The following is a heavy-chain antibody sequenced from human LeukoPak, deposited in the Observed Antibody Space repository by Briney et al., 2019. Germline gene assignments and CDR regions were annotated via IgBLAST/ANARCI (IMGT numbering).Heavy chain of an antibody. J-gene: IGHJ6*04. D-gene: IGHD3-3*01. Sequence: QAGGSLRLSCAASGFTVSSNYVNWVRQAPGKGLEWVSVIYSGGSTYYADFVKGRFTISRDNSKNTLYLQMNSLREDDTGVYFCATDTLRFRMDVWGKGTTVIVSS. CDR3: ATDTLRFRMDV. CDR2: IYSGGST. V-gene: IGHV3-66*01. CDR1: GFTVSSNY.